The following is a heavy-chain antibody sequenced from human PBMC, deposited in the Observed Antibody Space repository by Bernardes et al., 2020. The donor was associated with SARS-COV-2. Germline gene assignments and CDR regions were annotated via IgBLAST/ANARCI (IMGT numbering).Heavy chain of an antibody. CDR2: ISGSGGST. D-gene: IGHD3-10*01. J-gene: IGHJ4*02. Sequence: SLRLSCAASGFTFSSYAMSWVRQAPGKGLEWVSAISGSGGSTYYADSVKGRFTISRDNSKNTLYLQMNSLRAEDTAVYYCAKDRVLLWFRELLTPDYWGQGTLVTVSS. CDR3: AKDRVLLWFRELLTPDY. V-gene: IGHV3-23*01. CDR1: GFTFSSYA.